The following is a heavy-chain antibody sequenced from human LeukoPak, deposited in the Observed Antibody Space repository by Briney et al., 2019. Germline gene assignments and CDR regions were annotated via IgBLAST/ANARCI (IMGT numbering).Heavy chain of an antibody. D-gene: IGHD3-10*01. Sequence: GASVKVSCKTSGGTLNTHIFTWVRQAPGQGLEWMGKITPVIDSSKYAPQFQGRLTITADKYTGTVYMDLTSLKSDDTAVYYCARANLRGSQYNWFDPWGQGTLVTVSS. CDR3: ARANLRGSQYNWFDP. J-gene: IGHJ5*02. CDR2: ITPVIDSS. V-gene: IGHV1-69*08. CDR1: GGTLNTHI.